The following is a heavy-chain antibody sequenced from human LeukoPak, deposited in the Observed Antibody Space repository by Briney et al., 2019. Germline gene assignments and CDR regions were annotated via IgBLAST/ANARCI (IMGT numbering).Heavy chain of an antibody. V-gene: IGHV3-74*01. CDR1: GFTFSSYW. Sequence: PGGSLRLSCAASGFTFSSYWMHWVRHAPGKGLVWVSRINSDGSSTSYADSVKGRFTISRDNAKNTLYLQMNSLRAEDTAVYYCARDSAYSGSYSDYYYGMDVWGQGTTVTVSS. CDR3: ARDSAYSGSYSDYYYGMDV. J-gene: IGHJ6*02. CDR2: INSDGSST. D-gene: IGHD1-26*01.